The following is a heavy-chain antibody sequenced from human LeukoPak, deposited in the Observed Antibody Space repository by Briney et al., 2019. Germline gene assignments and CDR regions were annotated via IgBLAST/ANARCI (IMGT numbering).Heavy chain of an antibody. CDR1: GDSISNNY. J-gene: IGHJ4*02. V-gene: IGHV4-59*01. D-gene: IGHD2-8*01. CDR2: VFYRGNT. Sequence: SETLSLTCTVSGDSISNNYWSWIRQSPGKGLEWIGNVFYRGNTNYNPSLKSRVTISVDTSKNQFSLKLNSVTAADTAVYYCARGMYAGSGYWGQRALVTVSS. CDR3: ARGMYAGSGY.